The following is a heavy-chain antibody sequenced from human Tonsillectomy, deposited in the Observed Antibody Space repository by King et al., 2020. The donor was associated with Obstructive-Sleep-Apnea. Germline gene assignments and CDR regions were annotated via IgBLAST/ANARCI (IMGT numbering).Heavy chain of an antibody. Sequence: VQLVESGGGVVQPGRSLRLSCAASGFTFSSYGMHWVRQAPGKGLEWVAFIRYDGSNKYYADSVKGRFTISRDNSKNTLYLQMNSLRAEDTAVYYCAKDELAVAGTWGFSHLGGFVDYWGQGTLVTVSS. CDR1: GFTFSSYG. V-gene: IGHV3-30*02. D-gene: IGHD6-19*01. CDR2: IRYDGSNK. CDR3: AKDELAVAGTWGFSHLGGFVDY. J-gene: IGHJ4*02.